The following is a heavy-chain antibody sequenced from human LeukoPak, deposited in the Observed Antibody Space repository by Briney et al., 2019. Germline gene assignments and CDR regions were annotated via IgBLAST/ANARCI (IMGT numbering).Heavy chain of an antibody. J-gene: IGHJ5*02. D-gene: IGHD3-16*01. Sequence: GGSLRLSCAASGFTFGSYAMNWVRQAPGKGLEWVSYISSGSRFIYYADSVNGRFTIARDNGKNSLYLPMNSLRTEDTAIYYCVRHQGGERWFDPWGQGTLVTVSS. CDR3: VRHQGGERWFDP. V-gene: IGHV3-21*01. CDR1: GFTFGSYA. CDR2: ISSGSRFI.